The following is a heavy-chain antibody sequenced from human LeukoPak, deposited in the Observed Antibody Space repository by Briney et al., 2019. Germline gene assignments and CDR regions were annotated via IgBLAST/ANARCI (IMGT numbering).Heavy chain of an antibody. CDR2: IYYSGST. D-gene: IGHD4-17*01. CDR1: GGSISSYY. J-gene: IGHJ4*02. Sequence: SETQSLTCTVSGGSISSYYWSWIRQPPGKGLEWIGYIYYSGSTNYNPSLKSRVTISVDTSKNQFSLKLSSVTAADTAVYYCARNRYGDYAYYFDYWGQGTLVTVSS. CDR3: ARNRYGDYAYYFDY. V-gene: IGHV4-59*01.